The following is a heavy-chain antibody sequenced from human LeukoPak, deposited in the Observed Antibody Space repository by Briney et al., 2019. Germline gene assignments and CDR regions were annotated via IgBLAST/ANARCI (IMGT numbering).Heavy chain of an antibody. CDR2: ISYDGSNK. J-gene: IGHJ4*02. V-gene: IGHV3-30*03. Sequence: QPGGSLRLSCAASGFTFSSYGMHWVRQAPGKGLEWVAVISYDGSNKYYADSVKGRFTISRDNAKNSLYLQMNSLRAEDTAVYYCATGEPKRRGMYDYWGQGTLVTVSS. CDR3: ATGEPKRRGMYDY. CDR1: GFTFSSYG. D-gene: IGHD1-26*01.